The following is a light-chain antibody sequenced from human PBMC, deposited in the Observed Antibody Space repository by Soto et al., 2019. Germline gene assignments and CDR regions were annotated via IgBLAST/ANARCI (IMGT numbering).Light chain of an antibody. CDR2: GTS. CDR1: QAINTY. Sequence: DIQMNQSPSFLSASVGDRVTISCRASQAINTYLNWYQQKPGKAPKLRIYGTSELQNGVPSRFSGGVSVTDFTLTISSLQPEDFVTYYCQQSYSTLLITFGLGTRREV. V-gene: IGKV1-39*01. J-gene: IGKJ5*01. CDR3: QQSYSTLLIT.